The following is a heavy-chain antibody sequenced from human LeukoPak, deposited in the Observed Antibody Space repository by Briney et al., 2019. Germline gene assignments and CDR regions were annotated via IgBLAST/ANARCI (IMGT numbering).Heavy chain of an antibody. CDR3: ARAVAATGSSDF. Sequence: PGGSLRLSCAASGFTFSSRYMHWVRHAPGKGLVWVSRINPDGRDTKYAESVRGRFTMSRDNGENTLYLQMNNLKADDTGVYYCARAVAATGSSDFWGQGTLVTVSS. CDR2: INPDGRDT. V-gene: IGHV3-74*03. CDR1: GFTFSSRY. D-gene: IGHD6-19*01. J-gene: IGHJ4*02.